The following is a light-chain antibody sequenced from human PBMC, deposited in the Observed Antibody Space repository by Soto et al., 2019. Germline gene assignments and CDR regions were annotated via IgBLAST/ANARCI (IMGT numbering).Light chain of an antibody. CDR3: QQYVSSPLT. Sequence: VWTQSPVTLSSSPGERATLSCRSRQSVSGSLLAWYQQKRGQAPRLLIYDTSSRATGIPDRFSGSGSGTDFTLTISRLEPEDFAVYYCQQYVSSPLTFGGGTKVDIK. J-gene: IGKJ4*01. CDR2: DTS. V-gene: IGKV3-20*01. CDR1: QSVSGSL.